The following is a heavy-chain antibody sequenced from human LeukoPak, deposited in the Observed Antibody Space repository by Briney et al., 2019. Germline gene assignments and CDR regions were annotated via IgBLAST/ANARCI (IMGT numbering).Heavy chain of an antibody. CDR1: GFTFNNYA. CDR3: AKDSSGYSHDY. J-gene: IGHJ4*02. CDR2: ISGSGGRT. D-gene: IGHD3-22*01. Sequence: GGSLRLSCAASGFTFNNYAMTWVRQAPGKGLEWVSAISGSGGRTYYADSVKGRFTISRDNSKNTLYLQMNSLRAEDTAVYYCAKDSSGYSHDYWGQGTLVTVSS. V-gene: IGHV3-23*01.